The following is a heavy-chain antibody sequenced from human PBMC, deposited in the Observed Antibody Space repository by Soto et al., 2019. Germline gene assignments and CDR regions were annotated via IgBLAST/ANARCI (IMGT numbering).Heavy chain of an antibody. CDR1: GYTFTSCG. CDR3: ARLSGCGGGSCYLPDD. V-gene: IGHV1-18*01. D-gene: IGHD2-15*01. J-gene: IGHJ4*02. CDR2: ISAYNGNT. Sequence: QVQLVQSGAEVKKPGASVKVSCKASGYTFTSCGIGWVRQAPGQGLEWMGWISAYNGNTIYPQVFQGRVTMTTDTSTSTAYMELGTLRSDDTAMYYCARLSGCGGGSCYLPDDWGQGSLVTVSS.